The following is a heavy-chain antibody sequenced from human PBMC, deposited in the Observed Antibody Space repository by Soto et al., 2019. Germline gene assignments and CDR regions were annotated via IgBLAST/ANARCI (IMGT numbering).Heavy chain of an antibody. Sequence: ASVKVSCKASGGTFSSYAISWVRQAPGQGLEWMGGIIPIFGTANYAQKFQGRVTITADESTSTAYMELSSLRSEDTAVYYCAGTLRRDGYNYYFDYWGQGTLVTVSS. D-gene: IGHD5-12*01. CDR1: GGTFSSYA. CDR3: AGTLRRDGYNYYFDY. CDR2: IIPIFGTA. V-gene: IGHV1-69*13. J-gene: IGHJ4*02.